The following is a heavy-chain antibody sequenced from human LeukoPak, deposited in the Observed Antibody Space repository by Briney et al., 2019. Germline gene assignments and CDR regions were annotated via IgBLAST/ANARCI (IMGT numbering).Heavy chain of an antibody. CDR1: GYTFTGYY. CDR2: INTNTGNP. CDR3: ARVEPYGSGTHMYNWFDP. Sequence: ASVKVSCKASGYTFTGYYMHWVRQAPGQGLEWMGWINTNTGNPTYAQGFTGRFVFSLDTSVSTAYLQISSLKAEDTAVYYCARVEPYGSGTHMYNWFDPWGQGTLVTVSS. J-gene: IGHJ5*02. V-gene: IGHV7-4-1*02. D-gene: IGHD3-10*01.